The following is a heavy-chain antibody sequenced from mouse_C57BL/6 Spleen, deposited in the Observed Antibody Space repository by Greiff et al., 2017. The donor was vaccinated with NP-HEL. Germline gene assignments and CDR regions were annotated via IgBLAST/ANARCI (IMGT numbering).Heavy chain of an antibody. J-gene: IGHJ4*01. CDR2: ISDGGSYT. D-gene: IGHD2-4*01. Sequence: EVKLMESGGGLVKPGGSLKLSCAASGFTFSSYAMSWVRQTPEKRLEWVATISDGGSYTYYPDNVKGRFTISRDNAKNNLYLQMSHLKSEDTAMYYCAREGDYDGEVYAMDYWGQGTSVTVSS. V-gene: IGHV5-4*01. CDR1: GFTFSSYA. CDR3: AREGDYDGEVYAMDY.